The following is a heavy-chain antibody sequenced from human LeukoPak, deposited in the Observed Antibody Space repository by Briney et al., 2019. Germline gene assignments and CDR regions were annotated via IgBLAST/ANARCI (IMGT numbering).Heavy chain of an antibody. J-gene: IGHJ3*02. V-gene: IGHV3-23*01. CDR2: ISGSGGST. CDR1: GFTFSSYA. Sequence: GGSLRLSCAASGFTFSSYAMSWVRQAPGKGLEWVSAISGSGGSTYYADYVKGRFTISRDNSKNTLYLQMNSLRAEDTAVYYCAKDRIEAPYSTSSWDIWGQGTMVTVSS. CDR3: AKDRIEAPYSTSSWDI. D-gene: IGHD6-6*01.